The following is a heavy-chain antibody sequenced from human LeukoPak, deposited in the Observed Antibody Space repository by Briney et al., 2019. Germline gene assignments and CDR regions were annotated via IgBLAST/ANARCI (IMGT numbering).Heavy chain of an antibody. CDR2: IYDSGST. V-gene: IGHV4-30-4*01. D-gene: IGHD2-15*01. CDR1: GASIRSGDYY. Sequence: PSQTLSLTCTVSGASIRSGDYYWSWIRQPPGKGLEWIGYIYDSGSTYYNPSLKSRITISVDTSENRFSLKLSSVTATDTAVYYCARDCSGGSCYGAFDIWGQGTMVTVSS. J-gene: IGHJ3*02. CDR3: ARDCSGGSCYGAFDI.